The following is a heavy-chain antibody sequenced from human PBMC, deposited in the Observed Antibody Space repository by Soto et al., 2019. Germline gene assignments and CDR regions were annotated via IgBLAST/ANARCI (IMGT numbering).Heavy chain of an antibody. CDR2: ISWDDDK. D-gene: IGHD6-13*01. CDR1: GFSLSTSGVG. V-gene: IGHV2-5*02. J-gene: IGHJ4*02. Sequence: QITLKESGPTLVKPTQTLTLTCTFSGFSLSTSGVGVGWIRQPPGKALEGLALISWDDDKRYSPSLKSRLTITKDTSKNQVVLTMTNMDHVDTATYYCAHRPPLASSRWYEAAYYFDYWGQGTLVTVSS. CDR3: AHRPPLASSRWYEAAYYFDY.